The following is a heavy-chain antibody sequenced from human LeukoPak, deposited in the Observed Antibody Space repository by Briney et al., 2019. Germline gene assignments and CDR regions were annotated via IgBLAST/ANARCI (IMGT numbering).Heavy chain of an antibody. V-gene: IGHV5-51*01. D-gene: IGHD5-24*01. J-gene: IGHJ3*02. CDR2: IYPGDSDT. Sequence: GESLQISCKGSGYSFTRYWIGWVRQMPGKGLEWMGIIYPGDSDTRYNPSFQGQVTISADKSISTAYLQWSSLKASDTAMYYCARPVEMTTLRAFDIWGQGTMVTVSS. CDR1: GYSFTRYW. CDR3: ARPVEMTTLRAFDI.